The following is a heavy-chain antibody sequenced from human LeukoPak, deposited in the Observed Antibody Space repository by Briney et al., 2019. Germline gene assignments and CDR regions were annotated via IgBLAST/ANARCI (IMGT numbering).Heavy chain of an antibody. CDR3: ARSRHSSGYYPFDY. V-gene: IGHV1-18*01. Sequence: GASVKVSCKASGYTFTNYGISWVRQAPGQGLEWMGWISIYNGNTNYAQNLQGRVTLTTDTSTSTAYMELRSPRSDDTAVYYCARSRHSSGYYPFDYWGQGTLVTVSS. D-gene: IGHD3-22*01. CDR2: ISIYNGNT. CDR1: GYTFTNYG. J-gene: IGHJ4*02.